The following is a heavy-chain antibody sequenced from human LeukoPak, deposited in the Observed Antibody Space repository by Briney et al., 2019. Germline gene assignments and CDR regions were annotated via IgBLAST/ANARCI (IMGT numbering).Heavy chain of an antibody. CDR1: GFTFSSYA. V-gene: IGHV3-64*01. CDR2: ISSNGGST. J-gene: IGHJ4*02. D-gene: IGHD6-13*01. CDR3: ARSAAAGTIDY. Sequence: GGSLRLSCAASGFTFSSYAMHWVRQAPGKGLEYVSAISSNGGSTYCANSVKGRFTISRDNSKNTLYLQMGSLRAEDMAVYYCARSAAAGTIDYWGQGTLVTVSS.